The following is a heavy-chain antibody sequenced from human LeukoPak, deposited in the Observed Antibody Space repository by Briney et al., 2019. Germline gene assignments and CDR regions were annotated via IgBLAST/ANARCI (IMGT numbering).Heavy chain of an antibody. Sequence: GGSLRLSCAASGFTFSSYWMNWVRQAPGKGLEWVANIKQDGSEKYYLDSVKGRFTISRDNAKNSLCLQMNSLRAEDTAVYYCARDMKLELPASSGHPYGMDVWGQGTTVTVSS. J-gene: IGHJ6*02. CDR3: ARDMKLELPASSGHPYGMDV. D-gene: IGHD1-7*01. CDR2: IKQDGSEK. CDR1: GFTFSSYW. V-gene: IGHV3-7*01.